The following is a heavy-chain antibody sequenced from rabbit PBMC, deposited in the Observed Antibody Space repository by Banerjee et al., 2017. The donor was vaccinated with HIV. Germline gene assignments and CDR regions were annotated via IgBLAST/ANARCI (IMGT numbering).Heavy chain of an antibody. CDR1: GFSFSSSYY. J-gene: IGHJ4*01. D-gene: IGHD1-1*01. CDR2: NHAGSIGST. CDR3: ARDWYASSSGFDL. Sequence: QSLEESGGGLVQPEGSLTLTCTASGFSFSSSYYMCWVRQAPGKGLEWIACNHAGSIGSTDYASWAKGRFTISKTSSTTVTLQMTSLTAADTATYFCARDWYASSSGFDLWGPGTLVTVS. V-gene: IGHV1S40*01.